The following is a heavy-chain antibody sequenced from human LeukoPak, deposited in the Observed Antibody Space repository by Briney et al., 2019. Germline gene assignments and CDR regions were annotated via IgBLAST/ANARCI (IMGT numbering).Heavy chain of an antibody. CDR1: GGTFSSYA. J-gene: IGHJ6*02. D-gene: IGHD4-17*01. Sequence: ASVTVSCTASGGTFSSYAISWVRQAPGQGLEWMGGIIPIFGTANYAQKFQGRVTITADESTSTAYMELCSLRSEDTAVYYCASPDDYGDYVGYYYYGMDVWGQGTTVTVSS. V-gene: IGHV1-69*01. CDR2: IIPIFGTA. CDR3: ASPDDYGDYVGYYYYGMDV.